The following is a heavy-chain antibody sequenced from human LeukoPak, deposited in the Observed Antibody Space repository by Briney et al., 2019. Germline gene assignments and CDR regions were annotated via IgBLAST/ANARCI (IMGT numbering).Heavy chain of an antibody. D-gene: IGHD3-3*01. J-gene: IGHJ6*02. CDR1: GGSISSYY. Sequence: PSETLSLTCTVSGGSISSYYWSWIRQPAGKGLEWIGRIYTSGSTNYNPSLKSRVTMSVDTSKNQFSLKLSSVTAADTAVYYCARDSDYDFWSGYTDGYYYGMDVWGQGTTVTVSS. CDR3: ARDSDYDFWSGYTDGYYYGMDV. V-gene: IGHV4-4*07. CDR2: IYTSGST.